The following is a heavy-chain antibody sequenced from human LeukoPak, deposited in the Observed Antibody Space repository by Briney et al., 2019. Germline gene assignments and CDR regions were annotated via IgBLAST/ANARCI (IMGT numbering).Heavy chain of an antibody. J-gene: IGHJ4*02. CDR2: IYYSGST. Sequence: SETLSLTCTVSGGSISSYYWSWIRQPPGKGLEWIGYIYYSGSTNYNPSLKSRVTISVDTSKNQFSLKLRSVTAADTAVYYCARDQYYYDSSGYSPFDYWGQRTLVTVSS. V-gene: IGHV4-59*12. CDR3: ARDQYYYDSSGYSPFDY. D-gene: IGHD3-22*01. CDR1: GGSISSYY.